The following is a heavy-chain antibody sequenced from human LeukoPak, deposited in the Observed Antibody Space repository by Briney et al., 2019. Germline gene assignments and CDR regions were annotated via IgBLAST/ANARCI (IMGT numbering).Heavy chain of an antibody. CDR2: IKQDGSEK. CDR3: AREGYDFWSGRSHYFDY. CDR1: GFTFSSYW. J-gene: IGHJ4*02. D-gene: IGHD3-3*01. V-gene: IGHV3-7*01. Sequence: PGGSLRLSCAASGFTFSSYWMSWVRQAPGKGLEWVANIKQDGSEKYYVDSVKGRFTISRDNAKNSLYLQMNSLRAEDTAVYYCAREGYDFWSGRSHYFDYWGQGTLVTVSS.